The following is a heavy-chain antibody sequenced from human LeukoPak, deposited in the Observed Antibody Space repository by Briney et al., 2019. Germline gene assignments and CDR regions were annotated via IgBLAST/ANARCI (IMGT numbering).Heavy chain of an antibody. V-gene: IGHV3-48*02. CDR2: IGGGTTI. Sequence: PGGSLRLSCAASGFTFSSYSMNWVRQAPGKGLEWLSYIGGGTTIHYADSVKGRFTISRDDAKNSLYLQMNSLRDEDTAVYYCVRDRYYSFDYWGQGTVVTVSS. CDR3: VRDRYYSFDY. J-gene: IGHJ4*02. D-gene: IGHD1-26*01. CDR1: GFTFSSYS.